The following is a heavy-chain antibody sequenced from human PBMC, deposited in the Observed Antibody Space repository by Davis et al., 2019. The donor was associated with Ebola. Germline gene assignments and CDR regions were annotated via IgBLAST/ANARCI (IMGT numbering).Heavy chain of an antibody. CDR2: ISSGGDSL. Sequence: GESLKISCAASGFTFSYYDMNWVRQSPGKGLEWVSYISSGGDSLHYADSVKGRFTISRDNAKNSLYLQMSSLRAEDTALYYCAREPTAFDIWGQGTMVTVSS. V-gene: IGHV3-48*03. CDR3: AREPTAFDI. CDR1: GFTFSYYD. J-gene: IGHJ3*02.